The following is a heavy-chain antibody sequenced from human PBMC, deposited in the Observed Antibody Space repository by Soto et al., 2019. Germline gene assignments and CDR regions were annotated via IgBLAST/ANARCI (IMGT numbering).Heavy chain of an antibody. CDR2: INHSGST. V-gene: IGHV4-34*01. Sequence: PSETLSLTCAVYGGSFSGYYWSWIRQPPGKGLEWIGEINHSGSTNYNPSLKSRVTISVDTSKNQFSLKLSSVTAADTAVYYCASSLSMAVVAYAFDIWGQGTMVTVSS. CDR1: GGSFSGYY. CDR3: ASSLSMAVVAYAFDI. D-gene: IGHD3-22*01. J-gene: IGHJ3*02.